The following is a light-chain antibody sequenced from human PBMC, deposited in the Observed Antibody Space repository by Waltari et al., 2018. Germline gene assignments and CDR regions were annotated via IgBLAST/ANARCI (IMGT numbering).Light chain of an antibody. CDR3: MQATHWPYT. CDR1: QSLVFSDGNIY. V-gene: IGKV2-30*01. CDR2: KIS. Sequence: DAVLTQSPLSLPVTLGQPASISCRSSQSLVFSDGNIYLNWFQQRPGQSPRRLIYKISNRDSGVQDRFGGSGSGTDFTLKISRVEAEDVGGVYYCMQATHWPYTFGQGTKLEIK. J-gene: IGKJ2*01.